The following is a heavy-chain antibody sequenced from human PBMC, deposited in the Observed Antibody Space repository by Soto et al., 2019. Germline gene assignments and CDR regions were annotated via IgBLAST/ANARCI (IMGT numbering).Heavy chain of an antibody. CDR2: IDPSDSYT. CDR3: ARLRIAAADYGMDV. Sequence: GASLKISWKGSGYSFTSYWISWVRQMPGKGLEWMGRIDPSDSYTNYSPSFQGHVTISADKSISTAYLQWRSLKASDTAMYYCARLRIAAADYGMDVWGQGTTVTVSS. CDR1: GYSFTSYW. V-gene: IGHV5-10-1*01. D-gene: IGHD6-13*01. J-gene: IGHJ6*02.